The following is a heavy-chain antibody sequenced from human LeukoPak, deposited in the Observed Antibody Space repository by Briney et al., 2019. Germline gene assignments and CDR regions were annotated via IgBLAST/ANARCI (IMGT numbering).Heavy chain of an antibody. CDR3: ARKGRVWFGELSPFDY. J-gene: IGHJ4*02. Sequence: GGSLRLSCAASGFTFSSYSMNWVRQAPGKGLEWVSSISSSSSYIYYADSVKGRFTISRDNAKNSLYLQMNSLRAEDTAAYYCARKGRVWFGELSPFDYWGQGTLVTVSS. V-gene: IGHV3-21*01. D-gene: IGHD3-10*01. CDR2: ISSSSSYI. CDR1: GFTFSSYS.